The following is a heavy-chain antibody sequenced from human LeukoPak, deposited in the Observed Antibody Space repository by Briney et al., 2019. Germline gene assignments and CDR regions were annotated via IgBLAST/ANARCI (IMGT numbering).Heavy chain of an antibody. CDR2: CGTSGDT. V-gene: IGHV3-23*01. J-gene: IGHJ4*02. CDR3: AQKTPGTHPFDY. Sequence: GGPLRLSCAASGFTFSSYAMNWVRQAPGKGLEWVSACGTSGDTYHADSVRGRFTISRDNAKNTVYLQMSSLRAEDTAVYYCAQKTPGTHPFDYWGQGTLVTVSS. CDR1: GFTFSSYA. D-gene: IGHD6-13*01.